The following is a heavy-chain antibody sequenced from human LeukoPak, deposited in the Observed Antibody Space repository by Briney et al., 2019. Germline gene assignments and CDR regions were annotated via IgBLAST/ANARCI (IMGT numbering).Heavy chain of an antibody. CDR2: ISDSGGYT. CDR1: GFTFSSFA. CDR3: AKLGNFASASYSD. D-gene: IGHD3-10*01. V-gene: IGHV3-23*01. J-gene: IGHJ4*02. Sequence: PGGSLRLSCAASGFTFSSFAMSWVRQAPGKGLEWVSTISDSGGYTYYADSVKGRFTISRDNSKNTLYLHMNSLRAEDTAVYYCAKLGNFASASYSDWGQGTLVTVSS.